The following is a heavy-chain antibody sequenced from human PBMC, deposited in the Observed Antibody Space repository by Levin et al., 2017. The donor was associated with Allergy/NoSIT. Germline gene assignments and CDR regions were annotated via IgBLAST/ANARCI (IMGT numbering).Heavy chain of an antibody. D-gene: IGHD5/OR15-5a*01. J-gene: IGHJ6*02. V-gene: IGHV3-48*01. Sequence: GESLKISCAASGFPFSDFNMNWVRQAPGKGLEWLSYIRSSSSTIDYADSVKGRFTVSRDNAKNLLYLHMSNLRVEDTAVYYCAREMSSRKYYYYGMDVWGQGTTVTVSS. CDR1: GFPFSDFN. CDR2: IRSSSSTI. CDR3: AREMSSRKYYYYGMDV.